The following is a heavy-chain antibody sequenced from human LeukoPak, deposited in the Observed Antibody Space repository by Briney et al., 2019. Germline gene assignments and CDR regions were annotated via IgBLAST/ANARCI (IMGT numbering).Heavy chain of an antibody. CDR2: IKEDGSEK. CDR3: ARDWGGGRSCSNDY. V-gene: IGHV3-7*01. CDR1: GFTFSSYG. J-gene: IGHJ4*02. Sequence: GGSLRLSCAASGFTFSSYGMSWVRQAPGKGLEWVANIKEDGSEKNYVDSVKGRFTISRDNTKNSLYLEMNSLRAEDTAVYYCARDWGGGRSCSNDYWGQGTLVTVSS. D-gene: IGHD2-15*01.